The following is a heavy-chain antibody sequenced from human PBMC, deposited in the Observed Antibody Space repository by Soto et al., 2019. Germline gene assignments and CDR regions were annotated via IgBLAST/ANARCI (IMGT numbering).Heavy chain of an antibody. CDR3: ARGLDRDIVLMVYAPEGWFDP. D-gene: IGHD2-8*01. V-gene: IGHV1-69*13. Sequence: ASVKVSCKASGGTFSSYAISWVRQAPGQGLEWMGGIIPIFGTANYAQKFQGRDTITADESTSTAYMELSSLRSEDTAVYYCARGLDRDIVLMVYAPEGWFDPWGQGTLVTVSS. J-gene: IGHJ5*02. CDR1: GGTFSSYA. CDR2: IIPIFGTA.